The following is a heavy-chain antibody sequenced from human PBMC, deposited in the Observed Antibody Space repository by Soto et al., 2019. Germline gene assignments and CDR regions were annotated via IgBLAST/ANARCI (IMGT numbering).Heavy chain of an antibody. J-gene: IGHJ4*02. Sequence: QVQLVQSGADVKKPGSSVKVSCKASGGTFSSYASSWVRQAPGQGLEWVGGIIPRFGTANYEQKFQVRVTISADESTSTASMELSSVRTEDTAMYYCPKVKYDSSGYYRNFDYWGQGTLVTVSS. CDR2: IIPRFGTA. CDR1: GGTFSSYA. D-gene: IGHD3-22*01. V-gene: IGHV1-69*01. CDR3: PKVKYDSSGYYRNFDY.